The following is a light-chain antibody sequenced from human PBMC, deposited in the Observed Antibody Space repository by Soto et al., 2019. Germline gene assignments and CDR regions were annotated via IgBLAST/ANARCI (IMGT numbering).Light chain of an antibody. J-gene: IGKJ3*01. CDR3: QQYDNLPTFT. Sequence: DIQMTQSPSSLSASVGDRVTITCQASQDISNHLNWYQQKPGKAPKLLIYDASSLETGVPSSFSGSGPGTDFTFTITSLRPEDIATYYCQQYDNLPTFTFGPGTKVDIK. CDR1: QDISNH. V-gene: IGKV1-33*01. CDR2: DAS.